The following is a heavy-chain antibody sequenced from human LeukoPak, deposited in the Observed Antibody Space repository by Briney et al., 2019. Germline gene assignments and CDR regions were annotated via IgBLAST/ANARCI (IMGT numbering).Heavy chain of an antibody. Sequence: PGGSLRLSCAASGFTFSSYAMNWVRQAPGEGLEWVSDISGSGAGTYYADAVKGRFTISRDNSKNTLYLQMSSLRAEDTAVYYCAKALLYYYDDNWGQGTLVTVSS. J-gene: IGHJ4*02. V-gene: IGHV3-23*01. D-gene: IGHD3-22*01. CDR3: AKALLYYYDDN. CDR1: GFTFSSYA. CDR2: ISGSGAGT.